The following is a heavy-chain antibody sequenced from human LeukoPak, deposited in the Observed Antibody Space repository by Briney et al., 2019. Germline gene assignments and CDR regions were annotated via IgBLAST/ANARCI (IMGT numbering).Heavy chain of an antibody. Sequence: PGGSLRLSCTASEFTFSSYSMNWVRQAPGKGLEWVSYISGSSSTIYHADSVKGRFTISRDTAKNSLNLQMNSLRAEDTAMYYCARVHGGNAGDWYFDLWGRGTLVTVSS. V-gene: IGHV3-48*01. D-gene: IGHD4-23*01. CDR2: ISGSSSTI. CDR1: EFTFSSYS. J-gene: IGHJ2*01. CDR3: ARVHGGNAGDWYFDL.